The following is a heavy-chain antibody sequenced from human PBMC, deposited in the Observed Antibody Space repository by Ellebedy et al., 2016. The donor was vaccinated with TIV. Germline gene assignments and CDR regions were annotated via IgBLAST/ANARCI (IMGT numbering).Heavy chain of an antibody. CDR2: ISYDGSNK. D-gene: IGHD5-18*01. CDR3: ANVVDTAMVYFDY. V-gene: IGHV3-30-3*01. J-gene: IGHJ4*02. Sequence: GESLKISXAASGFTFSSYAMHWVRQAPGKGLEWVAVISYDGSNKYYADSVKGRFTISRDNAKNSLYLQMNSLRAEDTAVYYCANVVDTAMVYFDYWGQGTLVTVSS. CDR1: GFTFSSYA.